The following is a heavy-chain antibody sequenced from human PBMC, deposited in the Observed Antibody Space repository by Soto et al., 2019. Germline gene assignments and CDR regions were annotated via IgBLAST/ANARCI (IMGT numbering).Heavy chain of an antibody. J-gene: IGHJ6*03. CDR1: GGSISSYY. CDR2: IYYSGST. CDR3: ASVKEPYDFWSGKDYYYMDV. Sequence: SETLSLTCTVSGGSISSYYWSWIRQPPGKGLEWIGYIYYSGSTNYNPSLKSRVTISVDTSKNQFSLKLSSVTAADTAVYYCASVKEPYDFWSGKDYYYMDVWGKGTTVTVSS. D-gene: IGHD3-3*01. V-gene: IGHV4-59*08.